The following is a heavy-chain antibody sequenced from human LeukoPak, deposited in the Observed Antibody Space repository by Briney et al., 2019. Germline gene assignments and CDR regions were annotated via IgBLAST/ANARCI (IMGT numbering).Heavy chain of an antibody. CDR3: AVGLLHPFDY. V-gene: IGHV4-59*08. Sequence: SETLSLTCTVFGGSISSYYWSWIRQPPGRGLEWIGYIYYSGSTNYNPSLKSRVTISVDTSKNQFSLKLSSVTAADTVVYYCAVGLLHPFDYWGQGTLVTVSS. CDR2: IYYSGST. J-gene: IGHJ4*02. D-gene: IGHD3-3*01. CDR1: GGSISSYY.